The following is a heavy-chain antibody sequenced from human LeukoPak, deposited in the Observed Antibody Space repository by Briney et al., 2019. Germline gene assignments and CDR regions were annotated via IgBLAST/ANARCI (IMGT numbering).Heavy chain of an antibody. Sequence: PSETLSLTCTVSGGSISSYYWSWIRQPAGKGLEWIGRIYTSGSTNYNPSLKSRVTMSVDTSKNQFSLKLSSVTAADTAVYYCARDTKVRFLDGYYFDYWGQGTLVTVSS. J-gene: IGHJ4*02. D-gene: IGHD3-3*01. CDR2: IYTSGST. V-gene: IGHV4-4*07. CDR3: ARDTKVRFLDGYYFDY. CDR1: GGSISSYY.